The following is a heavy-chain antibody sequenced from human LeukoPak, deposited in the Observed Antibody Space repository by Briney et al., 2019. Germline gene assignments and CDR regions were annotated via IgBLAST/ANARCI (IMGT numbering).Heavy chain of an antibody. CDR2: IYYSGTT. J-gene: IGHJ4*02. CDR3: ARHPSAVAGKTFDY. Sequence: SETLSLSCTVSGGSIRSYYWSWIRQPPGKGLEWIGYIYYSGTTNYNPSLKSQVTISVDTSKNQFSLKLSSMTAADTAVYYCARHPSAVAGKTFDYWGQGTLVTVSS. CDR1: GGSIRSYY. D-gene: IGHD6-19*01. V-gene: IGHV4-59*08.